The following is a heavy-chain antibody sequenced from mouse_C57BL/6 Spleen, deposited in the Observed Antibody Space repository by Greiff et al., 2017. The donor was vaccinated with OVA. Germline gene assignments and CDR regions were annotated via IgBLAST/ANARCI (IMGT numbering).Heavy chain of an antibody. CDR3: ARGAGEFAY. CDR1: GYAFTNYL. V-gene: IGHV1-54*01. D-gene: IGHD3-3*01. CDR2: INPGSGGT. Sequence: VQVVESGAELVRPGTSVKVSCKASGYAFTNYLIEWVKQRPGQGLEWIGVINPGSGGTNYNEKFKGKATLTADKSSSTAYMQLSSLTSEDSAVYFCARGAGEFAYWGQGTLVTVSA. J-gene: IGHJ3*01.